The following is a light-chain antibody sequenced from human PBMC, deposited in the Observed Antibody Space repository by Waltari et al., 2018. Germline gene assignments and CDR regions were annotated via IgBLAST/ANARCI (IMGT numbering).Light chain of an antibody. CDR2: DDN. CDR1: KRVSKS. CDR3: QVWDNDSDHVV. J-gene: IGLJ2*01. V-gene: IGLV3-21*01. Sequence: SYVVTQPPSVSKAPGDTAKISGVGDKRVSKSVNWYRQRPGEAPRLVVFDDNKRPSGIPERLSGSNSGNTATLTITRVEAGDEAEYYCQVWDNDSDHVVFGGGTKLTVL.